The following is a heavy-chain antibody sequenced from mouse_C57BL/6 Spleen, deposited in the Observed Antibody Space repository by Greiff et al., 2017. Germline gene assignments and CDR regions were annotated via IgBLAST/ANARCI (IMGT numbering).Heavy chain of an antibody. V-gene: IGHV1-55*01. CDR1: GYTFTSYW. J-gene: IGHJ4*01. Sequence: VKLQQPGAELVKPGASVKMSCKASGYTFTSYWITWVKQRPGQGLEWIGDIYPGSGSTNYNEKFKSKATLTVDTSSSTAYMQLSSLTSEDSAVYYCARGDYGSSPLGYWGQGTSVTVSS. D-gene: IGHD1-1*01. CDR3: ARGDYGSSPLGY. CDR2: IYPGSGST.